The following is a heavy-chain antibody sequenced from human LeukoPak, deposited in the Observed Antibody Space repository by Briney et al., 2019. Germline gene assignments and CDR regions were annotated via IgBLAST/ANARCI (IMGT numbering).Heavy chain of an antibody. V-gene: IGHV4-39*07. D-gene: IGHD6-19*01. Sequence: PSETLSLTCTVSGGSVSSGSYYWSWIRQPPGKGLEWIGEINHSGSTNYNPSLKSRVTISVDTSKNQFSLKLSSVTAADTAVYYCARLPPVAGTAYWGQGTLVTVSS. J-gene: IGHJ4*02. CDR1: GGSVSSGSYY. CDR2: INHSGST. CDR3: ARLPPVAGTAY.